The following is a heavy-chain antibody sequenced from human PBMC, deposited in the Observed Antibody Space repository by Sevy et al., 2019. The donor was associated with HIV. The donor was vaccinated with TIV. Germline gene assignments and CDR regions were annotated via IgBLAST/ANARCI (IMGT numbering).Heavy chain of an antibody. Sequence: GGSLRLSCVASGFRFSAFGMAWVRQAAGEGLEWVSGINGGGGSTYYRNSVKGRFTVSRDNSKNTVYLQMNSLGADETAVYYCAKAPYYDFWSHNYNNWFDPWGQGTLVTVSS. D-gene: IGHD3-3*01. CDR1: GFRFSAFG. CDR3: AKAPYYDFWSHNYNNWFDP. CDR2: INGGGGST. V-gene: IGHV3-23*01. J-gene: IGHJ5*02.